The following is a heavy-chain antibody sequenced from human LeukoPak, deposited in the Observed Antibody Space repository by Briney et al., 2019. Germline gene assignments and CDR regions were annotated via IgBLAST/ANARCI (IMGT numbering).Heavy chain of an antibody. CDR3: ARVRSLGYCSSTSCSAFWGFGY. CDR1: GYTFTSYD. J-gene: IGHJ4*02. CDR2: MNPNSGNT. Sequence: ASVKVCCKASGYTFTSYDINWVRQATGQGLEWMGWMNPNSGNTGYAQKFQGRVTMTRNTSISTAYMELSSLRSEDTAVYYCARVRSLGYCSSTSCSAFWGFGYWGQGTLVTVSS. D-gene: IGHD2-2*01. V-gene: IGHV1-8*01.